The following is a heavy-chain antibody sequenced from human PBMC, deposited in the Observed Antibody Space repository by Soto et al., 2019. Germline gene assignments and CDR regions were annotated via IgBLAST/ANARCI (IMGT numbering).Heavy chain of an antibody. D-gene: IGHD2-15*01. CDR1: GFTFSSYA. CDR3: AKDKEDGVIVVVVAVDY. V-gene: IGHV3-23*01. J-gene: IGHJ4*02. CDR2: ISGSGGST. Sequence: GGSLRLSCAASGFTFSSYAMSWVRQAPGKGLEWVSAISGSGGSTYYADSVKGRFTISRDNSKNTLYLQMNSLRAEDTAVYSWAKDKEDGVIVVVVAVDYWGQGTLVTVSS.